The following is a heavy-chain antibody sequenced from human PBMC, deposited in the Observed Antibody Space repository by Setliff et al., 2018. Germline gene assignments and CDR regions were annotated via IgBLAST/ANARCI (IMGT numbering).Heavy chain of an antibody. Sequence: ETLSLTCSVAGGSMTDFFWHWFRRPPGKGLEWSGYIYTKGGTNYSPSLKSRVTMSVDRSRNQFSLTLSSVSAADMAVYYCAGRDYSGGDSWGHGTLVTVSS. CDR3: AGRDYSGGDS. V-gene: IGHV4-4*08. CDR2: IYTKGGT. D-gene: IGHD4-4*01. CDR1: GGSMTDFF. J-gene: IGHJ5*01.